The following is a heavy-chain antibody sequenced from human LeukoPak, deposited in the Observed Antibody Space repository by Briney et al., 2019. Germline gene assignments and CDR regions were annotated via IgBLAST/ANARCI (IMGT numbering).Heavy chain of an antibody. J-gene: IGHJ4*02. D-gene: IGHD6-19*01. Sequence: SETLSLTCTISGGSIGGDHWSWIRQAPGKGLEWIGYISYTGSTSYNPSLRSRVTISLHKSENQFSLRLTSVTAADTAVYYCARAVTGTSMVDYWGQGTLVAVSS. V-gene: IGHV4-59*08. CDR3: ARAVTGTSMVDY. CDR1: GGSIGGDH. CDR2: ISYTGST.